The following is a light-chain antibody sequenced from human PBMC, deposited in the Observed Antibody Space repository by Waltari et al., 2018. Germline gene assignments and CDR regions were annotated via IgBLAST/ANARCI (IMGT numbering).Light chain of an antibody. J-gene: IGLJ2*01. V-gene: IGLV1-40*01. CDR2: VDD. CDR1: NSNIGANYK. CDR3: QSYDSSLSGVI. Sequence: QSVLTQPPSVSGAPGQRVTISCTGSNSNIGANYKVLWYQELPGTAPTLVIYVDDSRPAGVPDRVSASKSGTTASLASSGLRAEDEATYYCQSYDSSLSGVIFGGGTKLTVL.